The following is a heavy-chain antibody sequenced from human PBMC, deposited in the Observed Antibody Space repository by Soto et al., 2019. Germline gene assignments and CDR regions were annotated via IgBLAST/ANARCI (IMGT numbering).Heavy chain of an antibody. CDR3: ARKSDSSPVPEADGV. D-gene: IGHD2-8*01. V-gene: IGHV3-53*02. J-gene: IGHJ4*02. Sequence: EVQLVETGGGLIQPGGSLRLSCAASGFSVGSNYMTWVRQSPGKGLEWVSLIYSNGDTDYADSVKVRFSISRDNFKNPLYLQMNNLRAEDTAVYHCARKSDSSPVPEADGVWGRGTLVTVSS. CDR2: IYSNGDT. CDR1: GFSVGSNY.